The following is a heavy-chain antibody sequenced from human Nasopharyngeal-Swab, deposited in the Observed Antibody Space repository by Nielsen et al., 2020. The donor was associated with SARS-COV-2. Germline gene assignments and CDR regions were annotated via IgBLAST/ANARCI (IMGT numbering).Heavy chain of an antibody. CDR3: VRIGLYGMDV. Sequence: SLKISCPASGFTFDDYAMHWVRQAPGKGLEWVSGISWNSGSIGYGESVKGRFHISRDNAKSSLYLQMHGVRAEDTALYYCVRIGLYGMDVWGQGTTVTVSS. V-gene: IGHV3-9*01. D-gene: IGHD2/OR15-2a*01. CDR2: ISWNSGSI. CDR1: GFTFDDYA. J-gene: IGHJ6*02.